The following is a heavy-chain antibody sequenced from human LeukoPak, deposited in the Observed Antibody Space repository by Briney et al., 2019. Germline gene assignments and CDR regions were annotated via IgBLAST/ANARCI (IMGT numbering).Heavy chain of an antibody. J-gene: IGHJ4*02. D-gene: IGHD3-10*01. CDR3: ARERGAGLLWFGEFTH. V-gene: IGHV3-9*01. CDR1: GFTFDDYA. Sequence: GGSLRLSCAASGFTFDDYAMHWVRQAPGKGLEWVSGISWNSGSIGYADAVKGRFTISRDSSKNSVYLQMNSLKFEDTAVYFCARERGAGLLWFGEFTHWGQGILVSVSS. CDR2: ISWNSGSI.